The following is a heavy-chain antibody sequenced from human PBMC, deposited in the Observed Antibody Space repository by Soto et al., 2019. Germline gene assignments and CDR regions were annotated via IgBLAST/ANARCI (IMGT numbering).Heavy chain of an antibody. CDR3: AKDLMVRGRGTDYYYGMDV. Sequence: QVQLVESGGGVVQPGRSLRLSCAASGFTFSSYGMHWVRQAPGKGLEWVAVISYDGSNKYYADSVKGRFTISRDNSKNTLYLQMNSLRAEDTAVYYCAKDLMVRGRGTDYYYGMDVWDQGTTVTVSS. CDR2: ISYDGSNK. CDR1: GFTFSSYG. V-gene: IGHV3-30*18. J-gene: IGHJ6*02. D-gene: IGHD3-10*01.